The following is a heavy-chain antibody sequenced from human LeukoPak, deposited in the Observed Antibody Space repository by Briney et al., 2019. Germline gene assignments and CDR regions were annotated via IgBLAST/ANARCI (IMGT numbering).Heavy chain of an antibody. Sequence: GGSLRLSCAASGFTFSSYWMSWVRHAPGKGLEWVANIKQDGSAKFYVDSVKGRFTISRDNAKNTLYLQMNSLRAEDTAIYHCARVSSYSSSSGSLCDYWGQGTPVTVSS. V-gene: IGHV3-7*01. CDR1: GFTFSSYW. CDR2: IKQDGSAK. D-gene: IGHD6-6*01. J-gene: IGHJ4*02. CDR3: ARVSSYSSSSGSLCDY.